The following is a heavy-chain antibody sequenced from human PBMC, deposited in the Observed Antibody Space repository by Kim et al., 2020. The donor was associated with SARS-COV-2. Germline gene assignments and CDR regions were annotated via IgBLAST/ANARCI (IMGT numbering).Heavy chain of an antibody. CDR1: GFTLSTYG. J-gene: IGHJ5*02. CDR2: LWYDGSNK. V-gene: IGHV3-33*01. Sequence: GGSLRLSCAASGFTLSTYGMHWVRQAPGKGLEWVAVLWYDGSNKDYGDSVKGRFAISRDNSKNTLYLQMNNLRAEDTALYYCARGTGWFPDNWFDPWGQG. CDR3: ARGTGWFPDNWFDP. D-gene: IGHD3-10*01.